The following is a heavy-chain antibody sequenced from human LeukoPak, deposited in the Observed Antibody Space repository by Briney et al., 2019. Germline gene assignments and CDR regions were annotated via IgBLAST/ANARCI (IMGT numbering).Heavy chain of an antibody. V-gene: IGHV4-39*07. Sequence: SETLSLTCIISGGSISSSTYYWGWIRQPPGKGLEWIGTLSYSGKIYYNPSLKSRVTISIDTSKNQFSLKLSSVTAADTAVYYCARGDSSPFDPWGQGTLVTVSS. CDR1: GGSISSSTYY. CDR3: ARGDSSPFDP. D-gene: IGHD2-2*01. J-gene: IGHJ5*02. CDR2: LSYSGKI.